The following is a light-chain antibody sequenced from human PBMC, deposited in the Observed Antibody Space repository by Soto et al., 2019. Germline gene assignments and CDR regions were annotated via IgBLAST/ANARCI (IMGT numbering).Light chain of an antibody. CDR1: SSNIGAGYD. CDR2: GNS. J-gene: IGLJ3*02. CDR3: QSYDSSRGAL. V-gene: IGLV1-40*01. Sequence: QSVLTQPPSVSGAPGQRVTISCTGSSSNIGAGYDVHWYQQLPGTAPKLLIYGNSNRPSGVPDRFSGSKSGTSASLAITGLQAEDAADYYCQSYDSSRGALFGGGTKLTVL.